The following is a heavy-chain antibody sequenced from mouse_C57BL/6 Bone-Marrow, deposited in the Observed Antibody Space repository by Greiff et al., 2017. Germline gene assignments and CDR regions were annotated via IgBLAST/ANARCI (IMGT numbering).Heavy chain of an antibody. V-gene: IGHV5-6*01. J-gene: IGHJ4*01. CDR3: ANSNYGYYAMDY. D-gene: IGHD2-5*01. CDR2: ISSGGSYT. Sequence: VQLKESGGDLVKPGGSLKLSCAASGFTFSSYGMSWVRQTPDKRLEWVATISSGGSYTYYPDSVKGRFTISRDNAKNTLYLQMSSLKSEDTAMYYWANSNYGYYAMDYWGQGTSVTVSS. CDR1: GFTFSSYG.